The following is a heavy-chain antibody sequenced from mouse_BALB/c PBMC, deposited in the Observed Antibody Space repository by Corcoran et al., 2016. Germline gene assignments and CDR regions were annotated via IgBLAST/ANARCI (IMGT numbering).Heavy chain of an antibody. J-gene: IGHJ4*01. Sequence: QIQLVQSGPELKKPGETVKISCKASGYTFTNYGMNWVKQAPGKGLKWMGWINTYTGEPTYADDFKGRFAFSLETSASTAYLQINNLKNEDTATYFCERLWHYAMDYWGQGTSVTVSS. V-gene: IGHV9-3-1*01. D-gene: IGHD1-1*02. CDR3: ERLWHYAMDY. CDR2: INTYTGEP. CDR1: GYTFTNYG.